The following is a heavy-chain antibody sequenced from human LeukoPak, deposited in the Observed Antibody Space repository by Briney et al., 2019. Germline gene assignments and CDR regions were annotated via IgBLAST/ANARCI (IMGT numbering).Heavy chain of an antibody. D-gene: IGHD2-21*02. V-gene: IGHV4-59*01. CDR1: CGSITSYY. CDR2: MYYSGTT. J-gene: IGHJ4*02. CDR3: ARLPMAVTPHVDY. Sequence: PSETLSLTYTVSCGSITSYYRSWSRQSPGKGLERIGFMYYSGTTNYNPSLKSRVTISLGMSKNQFSLKLSSVTAADTAVYYCARLPMAVTPHVDYWGQGTLVTVSS.